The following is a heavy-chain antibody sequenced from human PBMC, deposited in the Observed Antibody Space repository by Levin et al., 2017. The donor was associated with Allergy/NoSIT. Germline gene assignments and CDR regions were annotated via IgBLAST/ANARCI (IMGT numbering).Heavy chain of an antibody. J-gene: IGHJ5*02. CDR1: GFTVSSNY. CDR2: IYSGGST. Sequence: PGGSLRLSCAASGFTVSSNYMSWVRQAPGKGLEWVSVIYSGGSTYYADSVKGRFTISRDNSKNTLYLQMNSLRAEDTAVYYCARGSQVVGSFGFDPWGQGTLVTVSS. V-gene: IGHV3-53*01. D-gene: IGHD2-2*01. CDR3: ARGSQVVGSFGFDP.